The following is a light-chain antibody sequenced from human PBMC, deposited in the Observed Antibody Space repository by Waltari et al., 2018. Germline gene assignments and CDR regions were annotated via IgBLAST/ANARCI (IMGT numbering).Light chain of an antibody. CDR3: QSTDSNGTYLYV. CDR2: KDS. V-gene: IGLV3-25*03. Sequence: SYELTQPPSVSVSPGQTARITCSGDALPKQYGYWYQKKAGQAPVLVIKKDSVRPPGIPERFSGSSSGSTVTLTITGVQAEDEADDYCQSTDSNGTYLYVFGSGTKVTVL. J-gene: IGLJ1*01. CDR1: ALPKQY.